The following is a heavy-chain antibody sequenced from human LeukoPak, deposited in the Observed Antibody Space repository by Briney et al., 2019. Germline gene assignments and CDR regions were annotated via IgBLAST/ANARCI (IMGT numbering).Heavy chain of an antibody. V-gene: IGHV3-48*02. D-gene: IGHD1-1*01. CDR3: ARDPGDDPNSDAFDI. J-gene: IGHJ3*02. Sequence: GGSLRLSCAASGFTFSSYSMNWVRQAPGKGLEWVSYISSSSSTIYYADSVRGRFTISRDNAKNSLYLQMNSLRDEDTAVYYCARDPGDDPNSDAFDIWGQRTMVTASS. CDR2: ISSSSSTI. CDR1: GFTFSSYS.